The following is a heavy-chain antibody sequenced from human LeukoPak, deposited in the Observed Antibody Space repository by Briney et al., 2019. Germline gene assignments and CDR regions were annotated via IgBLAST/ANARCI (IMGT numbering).Heavy chain of an antibody. J-gene: IGHJ6*02. V-gene: IGHV4-34*01. D-gene: IGHD3-10*01. CDR3: ARGGATMVRGVITHNYYYYGMDV. CDR2: INHSGST. Sequence: SETRSLTCTVYGGSFSGYYWTWIRQPPGKGLEWIGEINHSGSTNYNPSLKSRVTISVDSSKNQFSLRLSSVTAADTAVYYCARGGATMVRGVITHNYYYYGMDVWGQGTTVTVSS. CDR1: GGSFSGYY.